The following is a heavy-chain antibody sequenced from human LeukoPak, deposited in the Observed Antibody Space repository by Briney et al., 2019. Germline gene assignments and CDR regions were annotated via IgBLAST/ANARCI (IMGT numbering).Heavy chain of an antibody. CDR3: ARGRRWLATSFFDY. CDR2: INHSGST. V-gene: IGHV4-39*07. D-gene: IGHD5-12*01. Sequence: KPSETLSLTCAVSGASVSGSNYYWGWIRQPPGKGLEWIGEINHSGSTNYNPSLKSRVTISVDTSKNQFSLKLSSVTAADTAVYYCARGRRWLATSFFDYWGQGTLVTVSS. J-gene: IGHJ4*02. CDR1: GASVSGSNYY.